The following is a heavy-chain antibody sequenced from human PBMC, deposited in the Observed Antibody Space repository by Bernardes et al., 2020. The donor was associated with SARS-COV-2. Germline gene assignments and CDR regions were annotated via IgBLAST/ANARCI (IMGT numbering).Heavy chain of an antibody. CDR1: GFTFSTYA. CDR3: AKELAYGTTWRDYNYFFGMDV. CDR2: ISGPGKT. J-gene: IGHJ6*02. V-gene: IGHV3-23*01. Sequence: GGSLRLSCEASGFTFSTYAMSWVRQAPGKGLEWVSDISGPGKTYYADSVKGRFIISRDNSKNTLYLEMNSLRAEDTAVYYCAKELAYGTTWRDYNYFFGMDVWGQGTTVTV. D-gene: IGHD2-8*01.